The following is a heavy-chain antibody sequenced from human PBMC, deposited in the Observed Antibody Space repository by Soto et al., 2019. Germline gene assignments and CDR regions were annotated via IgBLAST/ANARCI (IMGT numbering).Heavy chain of an antibody. CDR2: ISGSGGST. CDR3: ATIKGRNYYYGSGSYYNGGGHY. J-gene: IGHJ4*02. V-gene: IGHV3-23*01. CDR1: GFTFSSYA. Sequence: GGSLRLSCAASGFTFSSYAMSWVRQAPGKGLEWVSAISGSGGSTYYADSVKGRFTISRDNSKNTLYLQMNSLRAEDTAVYYCATIKGRNYYYGSGSYYNGGGHYWGQGTLVTVSS. D-gene: IGHD3-10*01.